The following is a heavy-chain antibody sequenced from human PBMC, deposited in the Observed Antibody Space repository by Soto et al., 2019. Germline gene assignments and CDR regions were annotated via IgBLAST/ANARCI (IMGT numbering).Heavy chain of an antibody. CDR1: GFTFSNAW. CDR3: AKDRAPLDTIFGVVIIQYYYYGMDV. J-gene: IGHJ6*02. Sequence: SLRLSCAASGFTFSNAWMSWVRQAPGKGLEWVGRIKSKTDGGTTDYAAPVKGRFTISRDDSKNTLYLQMNSLKTEDTAVYYCAKDRAPLDTIFGVVIIQYYYYGMDVWGQGTTVTVSS. D-gene: IGHD3-3*01. V-gene: IGHV3-15*01. CDR2: IKSKTDGGTT.